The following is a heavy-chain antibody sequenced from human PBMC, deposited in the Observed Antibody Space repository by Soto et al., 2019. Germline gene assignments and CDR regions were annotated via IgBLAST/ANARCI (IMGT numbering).Heavy chain of an antibody. CDR3: ARGRTPIDY. CDR1: GYTFTNFG. V-gene: IGHV1-18*01. D-gene: IGHD2-15*01. Sequence: QVQLVQSGAEVKKPGASVKVSCKASGYTFTNFGISWVRQAPGQGLEWMGWISAYNGNTNYAQKFQGRATMTTETSASTAYMEVRSLRFDDTAVYNCARGRTPIDYWGQGTLVTVSS. CDR2: ISAYNGNT. J-gene: IGHJ4*02.